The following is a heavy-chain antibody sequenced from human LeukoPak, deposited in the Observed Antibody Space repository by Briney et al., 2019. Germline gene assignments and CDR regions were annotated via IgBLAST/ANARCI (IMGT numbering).Heavy chain of an antibody. V-gene: IGHV3-23*01. J-gene: IGHJ5*02. CDR2: ISGSVGST. CDR1: GFTFNSYA. Sequence: GGSLRLSCAASGFTFNSYAMSWVRQAPGKGLEWVSAISGSVGSTYYADSVKGRFTISRDNSKNTLYLQMNSLRVEDTAVYYCAKGPYSGFSWGQGTLVTVSS. CDR3: AKGPYSGFS. D-gene: IGHD1-26*01.